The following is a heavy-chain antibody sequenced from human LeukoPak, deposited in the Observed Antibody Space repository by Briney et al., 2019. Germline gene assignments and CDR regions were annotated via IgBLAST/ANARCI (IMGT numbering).Heavy chain of an antibody. D-gene: IGHD6-13*01. CDR1: GGSINGFY. V-gene: IGHV4-59*08. CDR2: IYYSGST. CDR3: AGLHFAAAEEFDP. Sequence: PSETLPLTCTVSGGSINGFYWSWIRQPPGKGLEWIGYIYYSGSTNYNPSLRSRVTISVDRSKNQFSLKMNSVTAADTAMYYCAGLHFAAAEEFDPWGQGTLVTVSS. J-gene: IGHJ5*02.